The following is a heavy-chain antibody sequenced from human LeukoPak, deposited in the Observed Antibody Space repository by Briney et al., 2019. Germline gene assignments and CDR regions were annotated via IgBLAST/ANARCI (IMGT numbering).Heavy chain of an antibody. D-gene: IGHD5-18*01. CDR2: IYTSGST. CDR3: AREAGYSYGYEL. J-gene: IGHJ4*02. CDR1: GGSISSGSYY. V-gene: IGHV4-61*02. Sequence: SGTLSLTCTVSGGSISSGSYYWSWIRQPAGKGLEWIGRIYTSGSTNYNPSLKSRVTISVDTSKNQFSLKLSSVTAADTAVYYCAREAGYSYGYELWGQGTLVTVSS.